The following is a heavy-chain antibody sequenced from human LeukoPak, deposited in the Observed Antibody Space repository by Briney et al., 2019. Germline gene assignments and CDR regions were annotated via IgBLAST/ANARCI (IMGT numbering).Heavy chain of an antibody. CDR3: ARDKPEAANGMDV. V-gene: IGHV4-31*03. D-gene: IGHD6-25*01. J-gene: IGHJ6*02. Sequence: SETLSLTYTVSGGSISSGGYYWSWIRQHPGKGLEWIGYIYYSGSTYYNPSLKSRVTISVDTSKNQFSLKLSSVTAADTAVYYCARDKPEAANGMDVWGQGTTVTVSS. CDR2: IYYSGST. CDR1: GGSISSGGYY.